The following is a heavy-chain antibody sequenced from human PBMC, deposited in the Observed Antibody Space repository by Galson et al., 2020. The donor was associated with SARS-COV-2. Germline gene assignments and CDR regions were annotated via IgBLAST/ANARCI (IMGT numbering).Heavy chain of an antibody. CDR1: GFSFSNYG. J-gene: IGHJ4*02. V-gene: IGHV3-33*01. CDR3: ARDLQGDGYNLHRY. CDR2: IWYDGINK. D-gene: IGHD5-12*01. Sequence: GGSLRLFCAASGFSFSNYGMHWVRQAPGKGLEWVAVIWYDGINKYYADSVKGRFTISRDNSENTLYLQMNSLRVEDTAVYYCARDLQGDGYNLHRYWGQGTLVTVSS.